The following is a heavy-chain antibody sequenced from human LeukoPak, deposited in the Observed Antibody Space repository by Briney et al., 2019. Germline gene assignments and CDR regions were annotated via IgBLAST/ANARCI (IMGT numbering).Heavy chain of an antibody. J-gene: IGHJ4*02. Sequence: GGSLRLSCEASGFTFNNYVMTWVRQAPGKGLEWVSSISNSNSYIYYADSVKGRFTISRDNAKNSLYLQMNSLRAEDTAMYYCTSGIYSYGLRDYWGQGTLVTVSS. V-gene: IGHV3-21*01. CDR1: GFTFNNYV. D-gene: IGHD5-18*01. CDR3: TSGIYSYGLRDY. CDR2: ISNSNSYI.